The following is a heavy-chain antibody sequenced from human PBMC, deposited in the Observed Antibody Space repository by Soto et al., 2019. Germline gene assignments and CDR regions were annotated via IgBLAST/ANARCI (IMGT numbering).Heavy chain of an antibody. V-gene: IGHV1-8*02. CDR3: ARGGGYYDSSGYYSHFDY. CDR1: GYTFTNYG. D-gene: IGHD3-22*01. CDR2: MNPNSGNT. Sequence: GASVKVSCKASGYTFTNYGINWVRQATGQGLEWMGWMNPNSGNTGYAQKFQGRVTMTRNTSISTAYMELSSLRSEDTAVYYCARGGGYYDSSGYYSHFDYWGQGTLVTVSS. J-gene: IGHJ4*02.